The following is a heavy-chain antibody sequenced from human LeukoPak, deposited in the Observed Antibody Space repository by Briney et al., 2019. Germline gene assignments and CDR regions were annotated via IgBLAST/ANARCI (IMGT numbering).Heavy chain of an antibody. CDR1: GFTFSSYA. V-gene: IGHV3-23*01. D-gene: IGHD3-10*01. J-gene: IGHJ4*02. CDR2: ISGSGGST. Sequence: GGSLRLSCAASGFTFSSYAMSWVRQAPGKGLEWVSAISGSGGSTYYADSVKGRFTISRDNSKNTLYLQMNSLRAEDTAFYYCARGGDYYGSGSFYTPLGYWGQGTLVTVSS. CDR3: ARGGDYYGSGSFYTPLGY.